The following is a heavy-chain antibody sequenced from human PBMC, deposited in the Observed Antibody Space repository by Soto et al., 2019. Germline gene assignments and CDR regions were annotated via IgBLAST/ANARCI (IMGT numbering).Heavy chain of an antibody. Sequence: EMQLVQSGAEVKKPGESLKISCEGYGYSFTSYWIAWVRQMPGKGLEWMGIIYPGYSDTRYSPSFQGQVTISADKSIRTVYLQWSSLKASYTAMYYWARFAWNFYKAGAVWGQGPTVTVSS. CDR3: ARFAWNFYKAGAV. J-gene: IGHJ6*02. D-gene: IGHD3-10*01. V-gene: IGHV5-51*01. CDR2: IYPGYSDT. CDR1: GYSFTSYW.